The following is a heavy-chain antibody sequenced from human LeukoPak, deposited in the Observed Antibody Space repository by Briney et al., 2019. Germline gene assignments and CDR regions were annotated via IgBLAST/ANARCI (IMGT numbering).Heavy chain of an antibody. V-gene: IGHV3-53*01. CDR2: IYSGGST. CDR1: GFTVSSNY. CDR3: ARDDRVNGNDRSDAFDI. D-gene: IGHD1-20*01. Sequence: GGSLRLSCAASGFTVSSNYMSWVRQAPGKGLEWVSVIYSGGSTYYADSVKGRFTISRDNSKNTLYLQMNSLRAEDTAVYYCARDDRVNGNDRSDAFDIWGQGTMVTVSS. J-gene: IGHJ3*02.